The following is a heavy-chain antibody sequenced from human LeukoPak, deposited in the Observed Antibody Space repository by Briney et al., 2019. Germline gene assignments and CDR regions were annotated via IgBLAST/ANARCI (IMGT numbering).Heavy chain of an antibody. D-gene: IGHD3-16*01. V-gene: IGHV3-74*01. CDR1: GFTLSNYW. CDR2: VNPDGSSI. J-gene: IGHJ4*02. Sequence: GGSLRLSCAASGFTLSNYWMHWVRHVPEKGLVWVSRVNPDGSSITYANSVKGRFTSSRDNAKNTLYLQMNRLRVEDTAVYYCARGGSYGDYWGQGILVTVSS. CDR3: ARGGSYGDY.